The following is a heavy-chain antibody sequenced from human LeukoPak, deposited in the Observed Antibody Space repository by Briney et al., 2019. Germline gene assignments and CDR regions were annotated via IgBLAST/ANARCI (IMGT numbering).Heavy chain of an antibody. CDR3: AKDSGTKAGVAFDI. V-gene: IGHV3-30*02. D-gene: IGHD2-2*01. Sequence: GGSLRLSCAASGFTFSSYGMHWVRQAPGKGLEWVAFIRYDGSNKYYADSVKGRFTISRDNSKNSLHLQMNSLRAEDTALYYCAKDSGTKAGVAFDIWGQGTMVAVSS. J-gene: IGHJ3*02. CDR2: IRYDGSNK. CDR1: GFTFSSYG.